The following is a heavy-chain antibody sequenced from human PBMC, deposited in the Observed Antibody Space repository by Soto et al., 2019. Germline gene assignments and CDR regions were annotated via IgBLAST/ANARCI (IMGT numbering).Heavy chain of an antibody. CDR1: GGSISSYY. J-gene: IGHJ6*01. CDR2: VYPNGIT. V-gene: IGHV4-4*07. CDR3: AKLPSGRDYYYNDMDV. D-gene: IGHD1-26*01. Sequence: PSETLSLSCTVSGGSISSYYWSWIRQPAGKGLEWIGRVYPNGITNYNPSPRSRVSMSVDTSKNQFSLGLGSVGASVTAMYYCAKLPSGRDYYYNDMDVWGQGTTVTVSS.